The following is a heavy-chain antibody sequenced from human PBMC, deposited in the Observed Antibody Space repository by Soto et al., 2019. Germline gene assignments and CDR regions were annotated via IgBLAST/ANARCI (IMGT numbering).Heavy chain of an antibody. J-gene: IGHJ6*02. CDR2: MNPNSGNT. CDR3: ARYRKQAAPLSYYGMDV. CDR1: GYTFTSYD. Sequence: ASVKVSCKASGYTFTSYDINWVRQATGQGLEWMGWMNPNSGNTGYAQKFQGRVTMTRNTSISTAYMELSSLRSEDTAVYYCARYRKQAAPLSYYGMDVWGQGTTVTVSS. V-gene: IGHV1-8*01. D-gene: IGHD2-15*01.